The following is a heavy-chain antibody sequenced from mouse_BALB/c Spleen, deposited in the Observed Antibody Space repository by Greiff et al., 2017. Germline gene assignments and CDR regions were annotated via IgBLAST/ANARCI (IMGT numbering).Heavy chain of an antibody. V-gene: IGHV1-87*01. CDR3: ARPYRYDDAMDY. CDR1: GYTFTSYW. D-gene: IGHD2-14*01. CDR2: IYPGDGDT. Sequence: QVQLQQSGAELARPGASVKLSCKASGYTFTSYWMQWVKQRPGQGLEWIGAIYPGDGDTRYTQKFKGKATLTADKSSSTAYMQLSSLASEDSAVYYCARPYRYDDAMDYWGQGTSVTVSS. J-gene: IGHJ4*01.